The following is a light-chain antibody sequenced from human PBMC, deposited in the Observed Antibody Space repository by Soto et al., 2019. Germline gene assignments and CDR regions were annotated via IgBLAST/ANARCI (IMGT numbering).Light chain of an antibody. CDR3: QQRSNWPS. J-gene: IGKJ4*01. CDR1: QSVSSY. V-gene: IGKV3-11*01. Sequence: EIVLTQSPATLSLSPGERATLSCRASQSVSSYLAWYQQKPGQAPRLLTYDASNSATGIPSRFSGSGSGSEFTLSVSSVEPEDFAVYYCQQRSNWPSCGGGTKVEIK. CDR2: DAS.